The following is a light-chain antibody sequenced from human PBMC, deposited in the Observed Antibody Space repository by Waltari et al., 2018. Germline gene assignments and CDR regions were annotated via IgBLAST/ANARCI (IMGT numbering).Light chain of an antibody. J-gene: IGLJ1*01. CDR2: YDN. V-gene: IGLV3-21*01. CDR1: NLESKS. CDR3: QVWDANTDPGV. Sequence: SYVLTQPPSVSVAPGETASITCGGNNLESKSVHWYRQRPGQAPVVVISYDNDRAAGIPERFSGSNSGNTATLTISRVEAGDEADYYCQVWDANTDPGVFGTGTEVTVL.